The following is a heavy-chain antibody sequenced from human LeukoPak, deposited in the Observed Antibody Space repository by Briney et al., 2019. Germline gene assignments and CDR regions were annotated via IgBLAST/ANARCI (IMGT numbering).Heavy chain of an antibody. CDR1: GFTFDDYA. CDR3: AKVAWELLGSFDI. D-gene: IGHD1-26*01. CDR2: ISWNSGSI. V-gene: IGHV3-9*01. J-gene: IGHJ3*02. Sequence: GRSLRLSCAASGFTFDDYAMHWVRQAPGKGLEWVSGISWNSGSIGYADSVKGRFTISRDNAKNSLYLQMNSLRAEDTALYYCAKVAWELLGSFDIWGQGTMVTVSS.